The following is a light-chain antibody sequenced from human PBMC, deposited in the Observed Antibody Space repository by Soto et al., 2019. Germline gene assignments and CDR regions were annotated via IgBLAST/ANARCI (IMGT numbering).Light chain of an antibody. CDR1: QSITYW. J-gene: IGKJ2*01. V-gene: IGKV1-5*01. Sequence: DIQMTQSPSSLSASVGDRVTITCRASQSITYWLAWYQQKPGRAPKLLIYDVFNLQSGVPSRVSGSGSGTEFTLTISSLQPDDSATYCQQYHSFSFTFGQGTKREIK. CDR2: DVF. CDR3: QQYHSFSFT.